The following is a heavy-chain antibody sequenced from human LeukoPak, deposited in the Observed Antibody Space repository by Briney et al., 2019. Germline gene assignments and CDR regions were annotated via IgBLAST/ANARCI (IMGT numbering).Heavy chain of an antibody. CDR3: ARGRTGYSSGSYPPYFDY. V-gene: IGHV3-30*04. J-gene: IGHJ4*02. CDR1: GFTFSSYA. Sequence: GRSLRLSCAASGFTFSSYAMHWVRQAPGKGLEWVAVISYDGSNKYYADSVKGRFTISRDNSKNTLYLQMNSLRAEDTAVYYCARGRTGYSSGSYPPYFDYWGQGTLVTVSS. CDR2: ISYDGSNK. D-gene: IGHD3-10*01.